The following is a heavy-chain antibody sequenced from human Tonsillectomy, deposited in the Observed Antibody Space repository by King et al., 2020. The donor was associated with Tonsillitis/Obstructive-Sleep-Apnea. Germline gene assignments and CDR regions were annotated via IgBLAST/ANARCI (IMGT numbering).Heavy chain of an antibody. Sequence: VQLVESGGGLVQPGGSLRLSCAASGFTFSSYSMNWVRQAPGKGLEWVSYISSSSSTIYYADSVKGRFTVSRDNAKNSLYLQMNSLRDEDTAVYYCARDRRHSDYDYAYSYFDLWGRGTLVTVSS. D-gene: IGHD5-12*01. CDR3: ARDRRHSDYDYAYSYFDL. J-gene: IGHJ2*01. CDR1: GFTFSSYS. V-gene: IGHV3-48*02. CDR2: ISSSSSTI.